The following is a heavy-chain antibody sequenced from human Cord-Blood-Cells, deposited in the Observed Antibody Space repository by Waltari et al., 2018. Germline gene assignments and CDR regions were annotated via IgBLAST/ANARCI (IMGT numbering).Heavy chain of an antibody. V-gene: IGHV3-53*04. D-gene: IGHD1-1*01. CDR2: IYSGGST. CDR3: ARDVEYYGMDV. CDR1: GFTVSSNY. Sequence: EVQMVESGGGLVQPGGSLRLSGAASGFTVSSNYMTWVRQAPGKGLEWFSVIYSGGSTYYADSVKGRFTISRHNSKNTLYLQMNSLRAEDTAVYYCARDVEYYGMDVWGQGTTVTVSS. J-gene: IGHJ6*02.